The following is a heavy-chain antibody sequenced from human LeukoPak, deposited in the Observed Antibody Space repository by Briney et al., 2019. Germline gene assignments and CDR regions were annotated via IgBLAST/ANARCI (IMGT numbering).Heavy chain of an antibody. V-gene: IGHV1-18*01. D-gene: IGHD3-16*01. J-gene: IGHJ3*01. CDR3: ARGRYGQGCYVFHL. CDR2: IRAYNGNT. Sequence: ASVKVSCKASGYTSTSYGISWVRQAPGEGGERSGWIRAYNGNTNYVQRLQGRVTITTDTSTSTAYMELRTLRSDHTAVYTRARGRYGQGCYVFHLWGGETMVPVSS. CDR1: GYTSTSYG.